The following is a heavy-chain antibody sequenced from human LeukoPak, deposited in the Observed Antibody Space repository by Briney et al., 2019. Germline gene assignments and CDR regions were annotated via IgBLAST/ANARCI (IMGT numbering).Heavy chain of an antibody. CDR2: INSDGSST. CDR3: ARDREATVTTYDY. D-gene: IGHD4-17*01. V-gene: IGHV3-74*01. Sequence: GSLRLSCAASGFTFSRYWMHWVRQAPGKGPVWVSRINSDGSSTTYADSVKGRFTISRDNAKNTLYLQMNSLRAEDTAVYLCARDREATVTTYDYWGQGTLVTVSS. CDR1: GFTFSRYW. J-gene: IGHJ4*02.